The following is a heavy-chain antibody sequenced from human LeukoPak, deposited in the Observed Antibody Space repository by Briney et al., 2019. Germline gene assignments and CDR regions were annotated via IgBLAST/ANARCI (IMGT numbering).Heavy chain of an antibody. CDR1: GFTFSSYA. D-gene: IGHD1-26*01. V-gene: IGHV3-23*01. J-gene: IGHJ4*02. CDR3: ATSRRGWGSYFRYYFDY. Sequence: GGSLRLSCAASGFTFSSYAMSWVRQAPGKGLEWVSAISGSGGSTYYADSVKGRFTISRDNSKNTLYLQMNSLRAEDTAVYYCATSRRGWGSYFRYYFDYWGLGTLVTVSS. CDR2: ISGSGGST.